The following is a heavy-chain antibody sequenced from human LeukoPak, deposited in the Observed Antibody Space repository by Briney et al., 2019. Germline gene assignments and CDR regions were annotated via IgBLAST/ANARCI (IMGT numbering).Heavy chain of an antibody. CDR2: IGHFAGDI. D-gene: IGHD1-1*01. J-gene: IGHJ4*01. V-gene: IGHV3-21*01. Sequence: GGSLRLSCVATGFTFKSASMSWVRQALGKGLEWVAFIGHFAGDIFYADSVKGRFNISRDDAKDSVYLQMNSLRVDDTAVYFCARDPYTGSMFDYWGHGTLVTVSS. CDR3: ARDPYTGSMFDY. CDR1: GFTFKSAS.